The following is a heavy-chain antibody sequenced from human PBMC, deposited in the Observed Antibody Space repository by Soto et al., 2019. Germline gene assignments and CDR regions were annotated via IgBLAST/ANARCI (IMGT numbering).Heavy chain of an antibody. CDR2: IYPGDSNT. CDR3: ARHAYDFWSGHPNPRYYYGMDV. D-gene: IGHD3-3*01. Sequence: GESMKISCKGAGYSFMSYWIGWVRQKTGKGLEWMGIIYPGDSNTRYSPSLQGQVTISVDKSISTAYLQWSSLKATDTAMYYCARHAYDFWSGHPNPRYYYGMDVWGQGTTVTV. V-gene: IGHV5-51*01. CDR1: GYSFMSYW. J-gene: IGHJ6*02.